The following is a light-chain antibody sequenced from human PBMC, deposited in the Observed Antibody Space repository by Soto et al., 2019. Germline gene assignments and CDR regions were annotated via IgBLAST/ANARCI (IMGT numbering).Light chain of an antibody. V-gene: IGLV7-46*01. J-gene: IGLJ2*01. CDR2: DTS. CDR3: LLSYSGARVV. CDR1: TGAVTSGHY. Sequence: QAVVTQKPSLTVSPGGTVTLTCGSSTGAVTSGHYPYWFQQKPGQAPRTLIYDTSNKHSWTPARFSGSLLGGKAALTLSGAQPEDEAEYYCLLSYSGARVVFGGGTKLTVL.